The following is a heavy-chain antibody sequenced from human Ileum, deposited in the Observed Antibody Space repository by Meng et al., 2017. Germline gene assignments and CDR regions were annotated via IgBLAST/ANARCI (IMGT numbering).Heavy chain of an antibody. Sequence: GESLKTPCAASGLTLTNAWMFWVRQAPGKGLEWVGRIKSKTAGGTTDYAVPVKGRFTVSRDDSENILFLQMNSLKTEDTAVYYCNTLSSWSQGTLVTVSS. CDR1: GLTLTNAW. V-gene: IGHV3-15*01. CDR3: NTLSS. J-gene: IGHJ5*02. CDR2: IKSKTAGGTT.